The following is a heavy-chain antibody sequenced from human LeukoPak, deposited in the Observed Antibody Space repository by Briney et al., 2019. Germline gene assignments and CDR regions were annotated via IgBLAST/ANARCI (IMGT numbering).Heavy chain of an antibody. CDR2: IKQDGSEK. D-gene: IGHD3-16*01. V-gene: IGHV3-7*01. CDR3: ARDWGRRFDY. J-gene: IGHJ4*02. Sequence: PGGSPRLSCAASGFTFSSDWMTWVRQAPGKGLEWVANIKQDGSEKYYVDSVKGRFTMSRDNAKNSLYLQMNSLRVEDTAVYYCARDWGRRFDYWGQGTLVTVSS. CDR1: GFTFSSDW.